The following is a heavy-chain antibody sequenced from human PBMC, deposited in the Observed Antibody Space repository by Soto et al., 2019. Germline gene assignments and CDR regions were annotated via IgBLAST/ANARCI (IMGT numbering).Heavy chain of an antibody. V-gene: IGHV1-18*01. Sequence: QVQLEQSGAEVKKPGASVRVSCKASGYSFNDYGMSWVRQAPGQGLEWMGWIGPYEGVTNHAQTFQGRVTMTVDTSTTTADMELRSLRSDATAIYYCARCYCSVGSCYTCWHFDLWGPGTLVTVTA. CDR3: ARCYCSVGSCYTCWHFDL. D-gene: IGHD2-15*01. J-gene: IGHJ2*01. CDR1: GYSFNDYG. CDR2: IGPYEGVT.